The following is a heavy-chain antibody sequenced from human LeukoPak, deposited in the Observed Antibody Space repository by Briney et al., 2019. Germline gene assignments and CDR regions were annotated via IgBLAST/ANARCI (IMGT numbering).Heavy chain of an antibody. CDR3: AKGGGSSGRSYYFDY. CDR1: GFTFSIHG. Sequence: SGGSLRLSCAASGFTFSIHGMNWGRQAPGKGLGWVSGISPCGDTTYYADSVKSRFTISRDNPKNTMNLQMNSLTAEDTAVYYCAKGGGSSGRSYYFDYWGQGTLVTVSS. D-gene: IGHD6-19*01. J-gene: IGHJ4*02. V-gene: IGHV3-23*01. CDR2: ISPCGDTT.